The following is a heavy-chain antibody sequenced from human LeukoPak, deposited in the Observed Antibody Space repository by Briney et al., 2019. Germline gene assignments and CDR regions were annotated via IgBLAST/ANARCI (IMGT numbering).Heavy chain of an antibody. D-gene: IGHD2-2*01. V-gene: IGHV3-48*04. CDR3: ARDLEYCSSTSCYN. Sequence: GGSLRLSCAASGFTFSSYSMNWVRQAPGKGLEWVSYISSSSSTIYYADSVKGRFTISRDNAKNSLYLQMNSVRAEDTAVYYCARDLEYCSSTSCYNWGQGTLVTVSS. CDR2: ISSSSSTI. CDR1: GFTFSSYS. J-gene: IGHJ4*02.